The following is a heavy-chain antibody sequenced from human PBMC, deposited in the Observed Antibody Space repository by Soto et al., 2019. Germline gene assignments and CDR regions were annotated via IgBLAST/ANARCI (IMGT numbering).Heavy chain of an antibody. Sequence: SETLSLTCTVSGGSISSSSYYWGWIRQPPGKGLEWTGSIYYSGSTYYNPSLKSRVTISVDTSKNQFSLKLSSVTAADTAVYYCARLDYDILTGYYVRGVHYGMDVWGQGTTVTVSS. CDR3: ARLDYDILTGYYVRGVHYGMDV. V-gene: IGHV4-39*01. CDR1: GGSISSSSYY. CDR2: IYYSGST. D-gene: IGHD3-9*01. J-gene: IGHJ6*02.